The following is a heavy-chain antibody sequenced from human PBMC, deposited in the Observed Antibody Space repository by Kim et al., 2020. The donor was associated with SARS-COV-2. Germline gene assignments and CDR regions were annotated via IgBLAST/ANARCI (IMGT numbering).Heavy chain of an antibody. CDR3: ASLPLTRGSYRTPHWDY. CDR1: GYTFTSYG. V-gene: IGHV1-18*01. D-gene: IGHD1-26*01. J-gene: IGHJ4*02. CDR2: ISAYNGNT. Sequence: ASVKVSCKASGYTFTSYGISWVRQAPGQGLEWMGWISAYNGNTNYAQKLQGRVTMTTDTSTSTAYMELRSLRSDDTAVYYCASLPLTRGSYRTPHWDYWGQGTLVTVSS.